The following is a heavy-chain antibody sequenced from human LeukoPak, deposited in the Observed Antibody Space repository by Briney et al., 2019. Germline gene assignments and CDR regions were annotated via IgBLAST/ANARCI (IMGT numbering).Heavy chain of an antibody. J-gene: IGHJ3*02. Sequence: GESLKISCKGSGYSFTSYWISWVRQMPGKGLEWMGRIDPSDSYTNYSPSFQGHVTISADKSISTAYLQWSSLKASDTAMYSCARLEVVVVTPGRAAFDIWGQGTMVTVSS. D-gene: IGHD3-22*01. CDR1: GYSFTSYW. V-gene: IGHV5-10-1*01. CDR3: ARLEVVVVTPGRAAFDI. CDR2: IDPSDSYT.